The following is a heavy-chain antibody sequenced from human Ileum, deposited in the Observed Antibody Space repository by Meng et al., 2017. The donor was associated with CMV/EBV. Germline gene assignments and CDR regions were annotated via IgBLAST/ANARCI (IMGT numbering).Heavy chain of an antibody. CDR2: IYVSGST. CDR1: GGSITSYY. Sequence: QGELQEAGPGLVKPSETLSLTCSISGGSITSYYWSWIRQPAGKGLEWIGRIYVSGSTNYNPSLKSRVTMSVDTSKNQFSLKLSSVTAADTAIYYCAKGTGVTDPFDYWGQGTLVTVSS. V-gene: IGHV4-4*07. J-gene: IGHJ4*02. D-gene: IGHD1-14*01. CDR3: AKGTGVTDPFDY.